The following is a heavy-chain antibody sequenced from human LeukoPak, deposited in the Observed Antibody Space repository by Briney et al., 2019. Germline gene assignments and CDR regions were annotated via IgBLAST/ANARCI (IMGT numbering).Heavy chain of an antibody. V-gene: IGHV3-21*04. CDR3: ARSHSGSYPVSFDY. Sequence: PGGSLRLSCAASGFTFSTYNMNWVRQAPGKGLEWVSSISGTSTYIYYADSVKGRFTISRDNAKNSLYLQMNSLRAEDTAVYYCARSHSGSYPVSFDYWGQGTLVTVSS. D-gene: IGHD1-26*01. CDR1: GFTFSTYN. CDR2: ISGTSTYI. J-gene: IGHJ4*02.